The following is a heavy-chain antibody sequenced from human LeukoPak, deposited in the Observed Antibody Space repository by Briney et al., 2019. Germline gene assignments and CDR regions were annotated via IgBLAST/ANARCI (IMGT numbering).Heavy chain of an antibody. V-gene: IGHV3-74*01. Sequence: GSLRLSSAASGFTFSSYWMHWVRQAPGKGLVWVSRINTDGSSTSYADSVKGRFTISRDNAKNTLYLQMSSLRAEDTAVYYCARRAVPAAISYYFDYWGQGTLVTVSS. J-gene: IGHJ4*02. CDR1: GFTFSSYW. CDR2: INTDGSST. D-gene: IGHD2-2*02. CDR3: ARRAVPAAISYYFDY.